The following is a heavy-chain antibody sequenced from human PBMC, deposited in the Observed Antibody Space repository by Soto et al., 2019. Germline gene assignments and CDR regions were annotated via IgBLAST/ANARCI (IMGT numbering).Heavy chain of an antibody. V-gene: IGHV1-18*01. Sequence: GASVKVYCKASGYTFTSYGISWVRQETGQGLEWMGWISAYNGNTNYAQKLQGRVTMTTDTSTSTAYMELRSLRSDDTAVYYCASVSITIFTRYYFDYRGQGTLVTVSS. CDR3: ASVSITIFTRYYFDY. J-gene: IGHJ4*02. CDR1: GYTFTSYG. D-gene: IGHD3-3*01. CDR2: ISAYNGNT.